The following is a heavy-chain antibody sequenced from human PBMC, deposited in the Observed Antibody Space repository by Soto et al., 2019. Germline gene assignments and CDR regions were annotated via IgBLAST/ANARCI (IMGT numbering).Heavy chain of an antibody. CDR3: ARGVAPYYFDY. V-gene: IGHV3-48*01. D-gene: IGHD2-15*01. CDR2: ISSSSSTI. Sequence: GSLRLSCAASGFTFSSYSMNWVRQAPGKGLEWVSYISSSSSTIYYADTVKGRFTISRDNAKNSLYLQMNSLRAEDTAVYYCARGVAPYYFDYWGQGTLVTASS. J-gene: IGHJ4*02. CDR1: GFTFSSYS.